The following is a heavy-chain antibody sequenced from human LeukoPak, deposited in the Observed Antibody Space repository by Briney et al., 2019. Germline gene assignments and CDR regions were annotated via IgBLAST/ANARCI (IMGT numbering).Heavy chain of an antibody. CDR1: GGTFSSYA. J-gene: IGHJ4*02. D-gene: IGHD3-10*01. V-gene: IGHV1-69*04. CDR2: IIPILGIA. CDR3: ARDPNYYGSGSYFLY. Sequence: GASVKVSCKASGGTFSSYAISWVRQAPGQGLEWMGRIIPILGIANYAQKFQGRVTITADKSTSTAYMELSSLRSEDTAVYYCARDPNYYGSGSYFLYWGQGTLVTVSS.